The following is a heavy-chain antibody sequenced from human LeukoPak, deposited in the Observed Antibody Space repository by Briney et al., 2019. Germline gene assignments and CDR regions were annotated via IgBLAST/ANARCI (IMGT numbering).Heavy chain of an antibody. Sequence: ASVTVSCKASGYTFTSYYMHWVRQAPGQGLEWMGIINPSGASTSYAQKFQGRVTMTRDTSTSTVYMELSSLRSEDTAVYYCASSTGDAYCGGDCYYYYSYGMDVWGQGTTVTVSS. CDR2: INPSGAST. CDR1: GYTFTSYY. CDR3: ASSTGDAYCGGDCYYYYSYGMDV. D-gene: IGHD2-21*02. V-gene: IGHV1-46*01. J-gene: IGHJ6*02.